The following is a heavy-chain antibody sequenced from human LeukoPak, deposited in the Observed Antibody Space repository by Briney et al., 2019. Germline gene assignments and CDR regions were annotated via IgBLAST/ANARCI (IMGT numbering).Heavy chain of an antibody. CDR3: RFGDFNDY. D-gene: IGHD3-10*01. J-gene: IGHJ4*02. CDR1: GFTFSTYR. V-gene: IGHV3-21*01. Sequence: PGGSLRLSCAASGFTFSTYRMHWVRQAPGKGLEWVSSITSSSSSMSYADSVEGRFTIPRDNAKNSLYLQMNSLSAEDTAVYYCRFGDFNDYWGQGTLVTVSS. CDR2: ITSSSSSM.